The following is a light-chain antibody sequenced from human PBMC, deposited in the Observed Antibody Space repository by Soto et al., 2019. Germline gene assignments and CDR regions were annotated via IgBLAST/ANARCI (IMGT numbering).Light chain of an antibody. V-gene: IGKV3-20*01. CDR2: GAS. J-gene: IGKJ3*01. CDR3: QQYGSSPLT. Sequence: EIVLTQSPGTLSLSPGERATLSCRASQSFTRSSLAWYQQKPGQAPRLLIYGASSRATGIPDRFSGSGSGTDFTLTISRLEPEDFAVYYCQQYGSSPLTFGPGTKVDIK. CDR1: QSFTRSS.